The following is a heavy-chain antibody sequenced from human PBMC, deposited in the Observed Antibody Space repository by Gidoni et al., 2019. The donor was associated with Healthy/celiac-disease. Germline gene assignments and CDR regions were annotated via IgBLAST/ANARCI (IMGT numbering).Heavy chain of an antibody. V-gene: IGHV4-34*01. CDR1: GGPCRGYY. Sequence: QVQLPQWGAGLLKPSETLALTCAVQGGPCRGYYWSWIRQPPGKGLEWIGEINHSGSTNYNPSLKSRVTISVDTSKNQFSLKLSSVTAADTAVYYCASLDSRGYNDAFDIWGQGTMLTVSS. D-gene: IGHD3-22*01. CDR3: ASLDSRGYNDAFDI. CDR2: INHSGST. J-gene: IGHJ3*02.